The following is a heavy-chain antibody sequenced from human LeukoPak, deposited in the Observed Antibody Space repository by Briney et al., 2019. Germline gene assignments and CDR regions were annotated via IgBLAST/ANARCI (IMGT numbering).Heavy chain of an antibody. CDR1: GYSISSGYF. J-gene: IGHJ3*02. D-gene: IGHD6-13*01. Sequence: PSETLSLTCTVSGYSISSGYFWGWIRQPPGKGLEWIGTIYHSGTTYDNPSLRSRVTILVDTSKNHLSLKLTSVTAADTAVYYCARAISSSYCEADAFDIWGQGTMVTVSS. CDR2: IYHSGTT. CDR3: ARAISSSYCEADAFDI. V-gene: IGHV4-38-2*02.